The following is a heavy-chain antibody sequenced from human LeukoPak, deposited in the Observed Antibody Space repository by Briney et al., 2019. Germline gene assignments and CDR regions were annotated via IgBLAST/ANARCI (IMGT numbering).Heavy chain of an antibody. CDR2: ISYSSGRT. D-gene: IGHD1-26*01. CDR1: GFTFSSYA. V-gene: IGHV3-23*01. J-gene: IGHJ3*02. CDR3: AKDDGGSPPDAFDI. Sequence: GGSLRLSCAASGFTFSSYAMSWVRQAPGKGLEWVSTISYSSGRTDYADSVKGRFAISRDSSKNTLYLQMNGLRGDDTAIYYCAKDDGGSPPDAFDIWGQGTLVSVSS.